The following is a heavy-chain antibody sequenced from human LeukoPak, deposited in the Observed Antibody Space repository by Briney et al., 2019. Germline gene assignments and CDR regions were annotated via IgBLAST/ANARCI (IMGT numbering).Heavy chain of an antibody. D-gene: IGHD6-13*01. CDR1: GFTFSSYA. CDR2: ISGSGGST. Sequence: GGSLRLSXAASGFTFSSYAMSWVRQAPGKGLEGVSAISGSGGSTYYADSVKGRFTISRDNSKNTLYLQMNSLRAEDTAVYYCAKDAQVYSSSWYDYWGQGTLVTVSS. V-gene: IGHV3-23*01. J-gene: IGHJ4*02. CDR3: AKDAQVYSSSWYDY.